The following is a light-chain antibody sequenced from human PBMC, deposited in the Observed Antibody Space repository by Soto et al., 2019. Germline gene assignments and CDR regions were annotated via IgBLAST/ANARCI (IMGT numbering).Light chain of an antibody. CDR1: QSVSSGY. Sequence: ELTLSPCALSFSHGERATCSCRASQSVSSGYLAWYQQKPGQAPRLLIYGASSRATGIPDRFSGSGSGTDFTLTISRLEPEDFAVYYCQQYGSSPQTFGQGTKVDIK. CDR3: QQYGSSPQT. CDR2: GAS. V-gene: IGKV3-20*01. J-gene: IGKJ1*01.